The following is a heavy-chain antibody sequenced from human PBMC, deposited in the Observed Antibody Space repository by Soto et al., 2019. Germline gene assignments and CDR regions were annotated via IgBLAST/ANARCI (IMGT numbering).Heavy chain of an antibody. D-gene: IGHD2-2*01. CDR1: GFTFRSYA. J-gene: IGHJ4*02. CDR2: ITDSGSDT. V-gene: IGHV3-23*01. CDR3: VKGSSSSRPYYFDY. Sequence: GGSLRLSCAASGFTFRSYAMSWVRQAPGKGLEWVSAITDSGSDTYHGDSVKGRFTISRDNAKSTLYLQMNSLRVEDTAVYYCVKGSSSSRPYYFDYWGQGTLVTVSS.